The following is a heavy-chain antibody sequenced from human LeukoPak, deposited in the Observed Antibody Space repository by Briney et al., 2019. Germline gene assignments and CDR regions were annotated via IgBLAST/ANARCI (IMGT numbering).Heavy chain of an antibody. V-gene: IGHV3-23*01. J-gene: IGHJ4*02. CDR2: LGRSGGSK. CDR1: GFNFDIFA. D-gene: IGHD5-24*01. CDR3: AKGEMATSN. Sequence: GGSLRLSCVASGFNFDIFAMSWVRQSPGGGLEWVASLGRSGGSKNYADSVKGRFTISRDNSKNTLFLQMNSLRVEDSAIYYCAKGEMATSNWGQGTLVTFSS.